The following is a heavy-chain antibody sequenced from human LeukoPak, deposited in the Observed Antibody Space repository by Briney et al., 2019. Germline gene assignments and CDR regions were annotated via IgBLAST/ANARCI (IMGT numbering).Heavy chain of an antibody. D-gene: IGHD3-3*01. J-gene: IGHJ4*02. CDR2: ISSISSAI. CDR3: ARNWNGAYAWYDY. CDR1: GFSFSTYS. Sequence: QRGGSLRLSCAASGFSFSTYSMNWVRQAPGKGLEWVSYISSISSAIYYADSVKGRFTISRDNAKNSLYLQMNSLRDEDTAVYYCARNWNGAYAWYDYWGQGTPVTVSS. V-gene: IGHV3-48*02.